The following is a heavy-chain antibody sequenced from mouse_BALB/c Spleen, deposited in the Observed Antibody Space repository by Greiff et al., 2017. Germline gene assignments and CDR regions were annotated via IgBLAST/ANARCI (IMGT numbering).Heavy chain of an antibody. D-gene: IGHD2-3*01. J-gene: IGHJ3*01. CDR2: INPYNDGT. V-gene: IGHV1-14*01. Sequence: VQLQQSGPELVKPGASVKMSCKASGYTFTSYVMHWVKQKPGQGLEWIGYINPYNDGTKYNEKFKGKATLTSDKSSSTAYMELSSLTSEDSAVYYCARSGYDGYYLFAYWGQGTLVTVSA. CDR3: ARSGYDGYYLFAY. CDR1: GYTFTSYV.